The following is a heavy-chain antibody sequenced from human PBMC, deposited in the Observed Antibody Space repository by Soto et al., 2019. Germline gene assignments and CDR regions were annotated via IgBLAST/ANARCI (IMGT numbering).Heavy chain of an antibody. J-gene: IGHJ6*02. Sequence: PGGSLRLSCAASGFTLRSYGIHWVRQAPGKGPEWVAVISYDGSNKYYSESVKGRFTISRDNSKNTLSLQMNSLRAEDSAIYYCAKDTWHHSGDWFGSGYFYYGMDVWGQGTTVTVSS. D-gene: IGHD3-10*01. V-gene: IGHV3-30*18. CDR1: GFTLRSYG. CDR2: ISYDGSNK. CDR3: AKDTWHHSGDWFGSGYFYYGMDV.